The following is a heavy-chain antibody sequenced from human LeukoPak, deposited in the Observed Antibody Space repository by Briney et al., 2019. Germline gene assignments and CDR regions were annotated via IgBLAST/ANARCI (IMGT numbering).Heavy chain of an antibody. Sequence: GGSLRLSCAASGFTFSSYAMHWVRQAPGKGLEWVAVISYDGSNKYYADSVKGRFTISRDNSKNTLYLQMNSLRADDTAVYYCASGMVAKILGYFDYWGQGILVTVSS. V-gene: IGHV3-30-3*01. J-gene: IGHJ4*02. CDR1: GFTFSSYA. CDR2: ISYDGSNK. CDR3: ASGMVAKILGYFDY. D-gene: IGHD5-12*01.